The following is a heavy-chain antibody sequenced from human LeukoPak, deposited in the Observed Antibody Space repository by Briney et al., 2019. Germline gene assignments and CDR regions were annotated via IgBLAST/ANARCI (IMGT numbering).Heavy chain of an antibody. CDR3: ARVGSTPAKFDH. CDR1: GVSFGRYS. Sequence: PSETLSLTCAVSGVSFGRYSWTWIRQSPGKGLECIGEINFSGYAKYNPSLKSRVTMSVDTSKNQFSLKLASATAADTAIYFCARVGSTPAKFDHWGQGTLVTVSS. V-gene: IGHV4-34*01. J-gene: IGHJ4*02. CDR2: INFSGYA. D-gene: IGHD2-2*01.